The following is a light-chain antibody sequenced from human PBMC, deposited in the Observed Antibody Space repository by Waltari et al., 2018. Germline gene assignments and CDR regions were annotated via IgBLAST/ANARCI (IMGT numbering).Light chain of an antibody. J-gene: IGLJ2*01. CDR2: KDS. V-gene: IGLV3-25*03. Sequence: SFELPQPPSLSVSPGQTARTTSSGDALSKQYAHWHQQRPGLAPILVIYKDSERPSGIPERFSGSSSGTTVTLTISGVQAEDEADYYCQSADSSGSVVFGGGTKLTVL. CDR3: QSADSSGSVV. CDR1: ALSKQY.